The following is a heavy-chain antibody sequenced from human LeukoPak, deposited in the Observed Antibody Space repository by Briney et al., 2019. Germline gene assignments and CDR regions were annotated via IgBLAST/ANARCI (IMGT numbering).Heavy chain of an antibody. CDR3: ARDADYDILTGYRVANAFDI. CDR1: GGTFSSYA. Sequence: ASVKVSCKASGGTFSSYAISWVRQAPGQGLEWMGGIIPIFGTANYAQKFQGRVTITRDTSASTAYMELSSLRSEDTAVYYCARDADYDILTGYRVANAFDIWGQGTMVTVSS. V-gene: IGHV1-69*05. CDR2: IIPIFGTA. D-gene: IGHD3-9*01. J-gene: IGHJ3*02.